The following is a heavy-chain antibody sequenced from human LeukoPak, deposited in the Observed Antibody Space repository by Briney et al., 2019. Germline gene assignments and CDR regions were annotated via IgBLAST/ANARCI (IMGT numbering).Heavy chain of an antibody. CDR1: GYTFTVYY. J-gene: IGHJ3*02. CDR3: ARAPKNDAYDI. V-gene: IGHV1-2*02. Sequence: ASVKVSFKASGYTFTVYYIHWVRQAPGQGLEWVGWINPNSGDTHSAQNFQGRVTMTRDTSISTASMDLSRLRSDDTAVYYCARAPKNDAYDIWGRGTMVTVSS. CDR2: INPNSGDT.